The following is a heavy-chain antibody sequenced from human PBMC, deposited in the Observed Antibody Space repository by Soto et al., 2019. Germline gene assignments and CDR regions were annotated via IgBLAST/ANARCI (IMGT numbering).Heavy chain of an antibody. CDR1: GFTFSDSY. CDR2: ISSSGSTI. Sequence: GSLRLSCAASGFTFSDSYMSWIRQAPGKGLEWVLHISSSGSTIYYADSVKGRFTISRGNAKNSLFLQMNSLRAEDTAVYYCARQKAWTGEWLSLYAPGMDVWGQGTTVTVSS. J-gene: IGHJ6*02. V-gene: IGHV3-11*01. D-gene: IGHD3-22*01. CDR3: ARQKAWTGEWLSLYAPGMDV.